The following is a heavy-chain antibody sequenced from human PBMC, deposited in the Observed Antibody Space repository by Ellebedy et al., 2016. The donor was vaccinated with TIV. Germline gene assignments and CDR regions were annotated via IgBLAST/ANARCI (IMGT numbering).Heavy chain of an antibody. CDR3: ARKRFPNGGMDV. V-gene: IGHV3-66*01. J-gene: IGHJ6*02. D-gene: IGHD2-21*01. Sequence: GGSLRLSXAASGFTISANYMSWVRQTPGRGLEWVSVIHIDGSTYYADSVKGRFTVSRDTSKNTLYLQMNSLRDEDAAVYYCARKRFPNGGMDVWGQGTTVTVSS. CDR1: GFTISANY. CDR2: IHIDGST.